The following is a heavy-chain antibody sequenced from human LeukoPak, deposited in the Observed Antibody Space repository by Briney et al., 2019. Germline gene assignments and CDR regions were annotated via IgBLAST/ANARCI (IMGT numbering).Heavy chain of an antibody. CDR2: IYHSGST. J-gene: IGHJ2*01. CDR3: ARGFVVATPRYFDL. CDR1: GGSISSGGYY. Sequence: SQTLSLTCTVSGGSISSGGYYWSWIRQPPGKGLEWIGYIYHSGSTYYNPSLKSRVTISVDRSKNQFSLKLSSVTAADTAVYYCARGFVVATPRYFDLWGRGTLVTVSS. D-gene: IGHD5-12*01. V-gene: IGHV4-30-2*01.